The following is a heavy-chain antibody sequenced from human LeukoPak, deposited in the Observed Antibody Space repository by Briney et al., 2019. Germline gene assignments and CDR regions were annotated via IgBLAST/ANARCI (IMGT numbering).Heavy chain of an antibody. CDR2: ISGSGDST. Sequence: GGSLRLSCAASGFTLSSYAMSWVRQAPGKGLEWVSSISGSGDSTDYADSVRGRFTISRDNSKNKLSLQMNSLRAEDTAVYYWAKDGLHWFGESGSYYFDYWGQGTLGTGSS. CDR1: GFTLSSYA. CDR3: AKDGLHWFGESGSYYFDY. V-gene: IGHV3-23*01. J-gene: IGHJ4*02. D-gene: IGHD3-10*01.